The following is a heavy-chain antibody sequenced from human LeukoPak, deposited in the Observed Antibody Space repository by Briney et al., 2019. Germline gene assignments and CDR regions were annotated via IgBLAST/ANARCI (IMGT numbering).Heavy chain of an antibody. D-gene: IGHD4-11*01. V-gene: IGHV3-48*01. CDR3: ARILPRQYRPPYYYYMDV. CDR2: ISSSSSTI. Sequence: PGGSLRLSCAASGFTFSSYSMNWVRQALGKGLEWVSYISSSSSTIYYADSVKGRFTISRDNAKNSLYLQMNSLRAEDTAVYYCARILPRQYRPPYYYYMDVWGKGTTVTVSS. CDR1: GFTFSSYS. J-gene: IGHJ6*03.